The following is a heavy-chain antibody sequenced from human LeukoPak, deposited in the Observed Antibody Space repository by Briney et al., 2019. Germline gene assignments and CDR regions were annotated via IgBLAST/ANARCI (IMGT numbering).Heavy chain of an antibody. V-gene: IGHV3-74*01. Sequence: GGSLRLSCVASGFSFSSYWMHWVRHVPGKGLVWVSSISTDGSDTSYADSVKGRFTISRDNAKNTLYMQMHSLRADDTAVYYCVRKFDYWGQGTLVTVSS. CDR3: VRKFDY. J-gene: IGHJ4*02. CDR1: GFSFSSYW. CDR2: ISTDGSDT.